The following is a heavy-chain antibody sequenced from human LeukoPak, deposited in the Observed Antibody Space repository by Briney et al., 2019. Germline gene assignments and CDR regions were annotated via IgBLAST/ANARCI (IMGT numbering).Heavy chain of an antibody. CDR1: GFTFSSYA. J-gene: IGHJ6*02. CDR3: AKADILTGYYRRDGDYYYGMDV. V-gene: IGHV3-23*01. D-gene: IGHD3-9*01. CDR2: ISGSGGST. Sequence: GSLRLSCAASGFTFSSYAMSWVRQAPGKGLEWVSAISGSGGSTYYADSVKGRFTISRDNSKNTLYLQMNSLRAEDTAVYYCAKADILTGYYRRDGDYYYGMDVWGQGTTVTVSS.